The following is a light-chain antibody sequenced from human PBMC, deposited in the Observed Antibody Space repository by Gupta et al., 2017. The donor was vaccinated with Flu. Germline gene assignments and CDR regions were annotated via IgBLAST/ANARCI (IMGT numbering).Light chain of an antibody. J-gene: IGLJ7*01. Sequence: QSALTQPASVSGSTGQSITISCTGTSSDVGGYNYVSWYQQHPGKVPKLMIYEVSNRPTGVSGLFAASKSGTTASLTTSGHQADDDAYYYYGSYTVAHTSVFGGVTMVTVL. CDR2: EVS. CDR1: SSDVGGYNY. V-gene: IGLV2-14*03. CDR3: GSYTVAHTSV.